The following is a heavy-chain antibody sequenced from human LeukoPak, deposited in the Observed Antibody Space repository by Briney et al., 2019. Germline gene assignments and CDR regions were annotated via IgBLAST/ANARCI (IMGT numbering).Heavy chain of an antibody. D-gene: IGHD3-10*01. CDR1: GFTFSTYA. Sequence: GGSLRLSCAASGFTFSTYAMSWVRQAPGKGLEWVSAISGSGSSTYYADSVKGRFTISRDNSKNTLYMQMNSLRAEDTAVYDCAKPYDSGTLPAGYWGQGTLVTVSS. V-gene: IGHV3-23*01. CDR2: ISGSGSST. J-gene: IGHJ4*02. CDR3: AKPYDSGTLPAGY.